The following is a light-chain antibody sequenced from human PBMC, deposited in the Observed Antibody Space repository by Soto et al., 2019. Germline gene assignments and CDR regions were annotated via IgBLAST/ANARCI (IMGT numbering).Light chain of an antibody. CDR3: QQYGSPPPYT. V-gene: IGKV3-20*01. CDR2: AAS. CDR1: QSVTSNK. Sequence: ENVLTQSPVTLSLSPGERATLSCRASQSVTSNKVAWFQQKPGQAPRLLIRAASSRATGIPDRCSGSGSATDFTLTISRLEPEDFAVYYCQQYGSPPPYTFGQGNKLAIK. J-gene: IGKJ2*01.